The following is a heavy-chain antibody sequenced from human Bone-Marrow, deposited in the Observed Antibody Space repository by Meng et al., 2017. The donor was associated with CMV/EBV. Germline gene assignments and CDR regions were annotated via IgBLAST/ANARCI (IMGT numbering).Heavy chain of an antibody. J-gene: IGHJ5*01. V-gene: IGHV3-7*01. D-gene: IGHD6-6*01. CDR3: ARAGQHSTSSWFDS. Sequence: GESLKISCAASGFTFSNGWMRWVRQAPGKGLEWVANIQQDGSVKYYVDSVKGRFTISRDNAQNSLSLQMNSLRAEDTAVYYCARAGQHSTSSWFDSWGQGTPVTVSS. CDR2: IQQDGSVK. CDR1: GFTFSNGW.